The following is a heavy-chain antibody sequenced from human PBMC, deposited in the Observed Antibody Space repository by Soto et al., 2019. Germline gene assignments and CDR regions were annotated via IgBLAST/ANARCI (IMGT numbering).Heavy chain of an antibody. J-gene: IGHJ4*02. CDR3: ARSGYSYGPFDY. CDR2: IYSGGST. V-gene: IGHV3-53*01. Sequence: GGSLRVSCAAAGFTVSSNYMSWVRQAPGKGLEWVSVIYSGGSTYYADSVKGRFTISRDNSKNTLYLQMNSLRAEDTAVYYCARSGYSYGPFDYWGQGTLVTVSS. CDR1: GFTVSSNY. D-gene: IGHD5-18*01.